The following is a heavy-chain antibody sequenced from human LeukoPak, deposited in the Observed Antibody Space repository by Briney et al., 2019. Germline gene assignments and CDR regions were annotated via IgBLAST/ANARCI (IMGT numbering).Heavy chain of an antibody. CDR3: TKDSFYNWNYPGYFDY. Sequence: ASVKVSCKASGYSFVFFGVSWVRQAPGQGLEWMGWINSHNGNTNYAERLQGRVTMTTDTSTSTSYMELRSLRSDDTAVYYCTKDSFYNWNYPGYFDYWGQGTLVTVSS. D-gene: IGHD1-7*01. CDR2: INSHNGNT. V-gene: IGHV1-18*01. CDR1: GYSFVFFG. J-gene: IGHJ4*02.